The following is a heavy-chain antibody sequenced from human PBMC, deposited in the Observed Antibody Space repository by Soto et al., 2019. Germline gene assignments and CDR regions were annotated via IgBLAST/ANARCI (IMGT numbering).Heavy chain of an antibody. CDR3: AQDGRDVPYYVAY. CDR2: SNGVDSVGTAAT. J-gene: IGHJ4*02. Sequence: EVHLVVSGGGLVQPGGSLRLSCEASGFTASTYAMGWVRRAPGKGLEWVSSSNGVDSVGTAATYYAESMKGRVTISRDHFKNTRFRQINSLRHEDTAIYFCAQDGRDVPYYVAYWGQGALVTVSS. V-gene: IGHV3-23*04. CDR1: GFTASTYA.